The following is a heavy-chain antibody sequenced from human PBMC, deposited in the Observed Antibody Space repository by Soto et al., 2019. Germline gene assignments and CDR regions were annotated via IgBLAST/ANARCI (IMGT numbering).Heavy chain of an antibody. D-gene: IGHD6-25*01. J-gene: IGHJ3*01. V-gene: IGHV3-30*14. Sequence: ESGGGVVQPGTSLRLSCAASGFTFSDYVIHWVRQAAGKGLEWVASMTYDGATEYYADSVKGRFTMSRDNSKRALSLQMNSLRPDDTAVYYCARVRLSSAVNDALDVWGQGTTVTVSS. CDR1: GFTFSDYV. CDR2: MTYDGATE. CDR3: ARVRLSSAVNDALDV.